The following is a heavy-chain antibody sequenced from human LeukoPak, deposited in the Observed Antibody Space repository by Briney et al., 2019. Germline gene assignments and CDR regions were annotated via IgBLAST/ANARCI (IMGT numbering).Heavy chain of an antibody. CDR3: ARRQWLVQKFDY. J-gene: IGHJ4*02. Sequence: SETLSLTCAVYGGSFSGYYWSWIRQPPGKGLEWIGEINHSGSTNYNPSLKSRVTISVDTSKNQFSLKLSSVTAADTAVYYCARRQWLVQKFDYWGQGTLVIVSS. CDR1: GGSFSGYY. V-gene: IGHV4-34*01. D-gene: IGHD6-19*01. CDR2: INHSGST.